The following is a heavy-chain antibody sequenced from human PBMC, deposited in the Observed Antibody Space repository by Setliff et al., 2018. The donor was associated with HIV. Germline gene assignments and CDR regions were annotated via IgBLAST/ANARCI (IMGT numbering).Heavy chain of an antibody. CDR3: ARAKYYYDTSAYYGSRDWYFDL. J-gene: IGHJ2*01. CDR2: INHSGST. CDR1: GGSFSGYY. V-gene: IGHV4-34*10. D-gene: IGHD3-22*01. Sequence: SETLSLTCAVYGGSFSGYYWTWIRQLPGKGLEWIGQINHSGSTNYNPSLKSRITMSVDRSKNQFSLRLNSVTDADTAVYYFARAKYYYDTSAYYGSRDWYFDLWGRGTLVTVSS.